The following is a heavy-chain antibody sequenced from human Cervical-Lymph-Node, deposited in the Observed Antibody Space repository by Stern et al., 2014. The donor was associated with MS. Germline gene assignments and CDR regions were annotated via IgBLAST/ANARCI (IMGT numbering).Heavy chain of an antibody. J-gene: IGHJ6*02. CDR2: IYYTGST. CDR3: GRASAYYYGLDV. Sequence: QVQLQESGPGLVKPSETLSLTCTVSGDSVSSGNCFWRWLRQPPGKGLEWIGYIYYTGSTNYNPSLKSRVTISSDTSKNQFSLRLSSVTAADTAVYYCGRASAYYYGLDVWGQGTPVTVSS. D-gene: IGHD3-10*01. CDR1: GDSVSSGNCF. V-gene: IGHV4-61*01.